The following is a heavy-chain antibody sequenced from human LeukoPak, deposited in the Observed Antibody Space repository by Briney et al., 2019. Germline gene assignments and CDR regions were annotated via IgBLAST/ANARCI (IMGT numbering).Heavy chain of an antibody. J-gene: IGHJ6*03. V-gene: IGHV3-13*01. CDR2: IGTAGDI. CDR1: GFTFSNYD. D-gene: IGHD6-25*01. Sequence: GSLRLSCEASGFTFSNYDMHWVRPATGKGLEWVSGIGTAGDIYYPSSVKGRFTISRENAKNSLYLQMNSLRAGDTAVYYCARDRGRYYMDVWGKGTTVTISS. CDR3: ARDRGRYYMDV.